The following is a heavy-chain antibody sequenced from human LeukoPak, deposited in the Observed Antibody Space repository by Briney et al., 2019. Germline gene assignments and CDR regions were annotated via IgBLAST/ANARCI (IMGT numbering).Heavy chain of an antibody. V-gene: IGHV4-38-2*01. D-gene: IGHD6-19*01. Sequence: SETLSLTCAVSGYSINSGYYWGWIRQPPGKGLEWIGSIYHSGSTYYNPSLKSRVTISVDTSKNQFSLKLSSVTAADTAVYYCARTAVAGTEAVDYWGQGTLVTVSS. CDR2: IYHSGST. J-gene: IGHJ4*02. CDR1: GYSINSGYY. CDR3: ARTAVAGTEAVDY.